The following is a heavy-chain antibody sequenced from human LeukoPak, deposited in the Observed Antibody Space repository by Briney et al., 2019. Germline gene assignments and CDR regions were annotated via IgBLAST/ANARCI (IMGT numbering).Heavy chain of an antibody. D-gene: IGHD5-12*01. Sequence: SGTLSLTCTVSGGSISSGAYYWSWIGQHPGKGLEWIGHIYYSGSTYYNPFLKRRVTLSVDTSKNQFSLKLSSVTAAATAVYYYAKTRDGYNYCDYWGQGTLVTVSS. CDR1: GGSISSGAYY. V-gene: IGHV4-31*03. CDR3: AKTRDGYNYCDY. J-gene: IGHJ4*02. CDR2: IYYSGST.